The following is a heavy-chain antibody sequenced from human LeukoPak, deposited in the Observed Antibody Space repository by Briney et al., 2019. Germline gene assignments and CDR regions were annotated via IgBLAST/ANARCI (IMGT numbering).Heavy chain of an antibody. V-gene: IGHV3-64D*09. CDR3: AGFWSGYLTYCYYGMDV. J-gene: IGHJ6*02. CDR2: ISSNGGST. CDR1: GFTFSSYA. D-gene: IGHD3-3*01. Sequence: GGSLRLSCSASGFTFSSYAMHWVRQAPGKGLEYVSAISSNGGSTYYADSVKGRFTISRDNSKNTLYLQMSSLRAEDTAVYYCAGFWSGYLTYCYYGMDVWGQGTTVTVSS.